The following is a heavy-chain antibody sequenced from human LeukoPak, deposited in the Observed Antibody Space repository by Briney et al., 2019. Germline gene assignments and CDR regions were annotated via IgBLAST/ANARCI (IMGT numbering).Heavy chain of an antibody. J-gene: IGHJ4*02. Sequence: GGSLRLSCAASGFNFANHAMSWVRQTPGKVLEWVSAISGGGDITYYADSVTGLCTISRDNSKDTLFLQMHSLRPGDTAVYYCVREDTPATANYWGQGTLVTISS. CDR2: ISGGGDIT. D-gene: IGHD2-21*02. CDR3: VREDTPATANY. CDR1: GFNFANHA. V-gene: IGHV3-23*01.